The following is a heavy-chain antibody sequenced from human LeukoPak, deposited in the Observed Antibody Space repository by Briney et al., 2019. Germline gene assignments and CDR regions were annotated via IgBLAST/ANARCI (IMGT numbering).Heavy chain of an antibody. CDR3: AKDPRITMVRGAPGY. J-gene: IGHJ4*02. D-gene: IGHD3-10*01. CDR1: GVTLSPYG. CDR2: ISYEGGTQ. Sequence: GMSLGLSCAASGVTLSPYGMHWVRQAPGKGLEWVAVISYEGGTQHYADSVKGRFIISRDNPRNTLYLQMNILRTEDTAVYYCAKDPRITMVRGAPGYWGQGTLVTVSS. V-gene: IGHV3-30*18.